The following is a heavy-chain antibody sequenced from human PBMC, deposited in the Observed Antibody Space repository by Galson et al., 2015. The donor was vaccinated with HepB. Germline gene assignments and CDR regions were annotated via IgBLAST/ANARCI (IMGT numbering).Heavy chain of an antibody. J-gene: IGHJ4*02. CDR2: INHSGST. CDR1: GGSFSGYY. CDR3: ARGSIAVAETSFDY. V-gene: IGHV4-34*01. D-gene: IGHD6-19*01. Sequence: SETLSLTCAVYGGSFSGYYWSWIRQPPGKGREWIGEINHSGSTNYNPSLKSRVTISVDTSKNQFSLKLSSVTAADTAVYYCARGSIAVAETSFDYWGQGTLVTVSS.